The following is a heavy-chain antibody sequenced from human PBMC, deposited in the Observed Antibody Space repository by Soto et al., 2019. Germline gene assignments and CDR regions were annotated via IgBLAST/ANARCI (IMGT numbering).Heavy chain of an antibody. CDR2: IKQDGSEK. CDR1: GFTFSSYW. V-gene: IGHV3-7*01. D-gene: IGHD2-2*01. J-gene: IGHJ6*02. Sequence: GGSLRLSCVASGFTFSSYWMSWVRQAPGKGLEWVANIKQDGSEKYYVDSVKGRFTLSRDNAKNSLYLQMNSLRAEDTAVYYCAKDSLISTSCYWSCYYYGMDVWGQGTTVTVSS. CDR3: AKDSLISTSCYWSCYYYGMDV.